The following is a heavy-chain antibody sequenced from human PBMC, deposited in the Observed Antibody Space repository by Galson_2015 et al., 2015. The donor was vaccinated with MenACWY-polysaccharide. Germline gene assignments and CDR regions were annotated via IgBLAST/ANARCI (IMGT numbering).Heavy chain of an antibody. CDR1: GDSVSSNSAA. J-gene: IGHJ3*02. D-gene: IGHD1-26*01. V-gene: IGHV6-1*01. CDR2: TYYRSKWYN. Sequence: CAISGDSVSSNSAAWNWIRQSPSRGLEWLGRTYYRSKWYNDYAVSVKSRITISPDTSKNQFSLQLNSVTPEDTAVYYCVRDADGSDASDIWGQGTMVPVPS. CDR3: VRDADGSDASDI.